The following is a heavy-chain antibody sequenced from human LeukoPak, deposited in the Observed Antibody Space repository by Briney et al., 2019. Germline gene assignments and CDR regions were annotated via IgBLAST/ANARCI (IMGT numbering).Heavy chain of an antibody. Sequence: GGSLRLSCAASGFTFSSYGMHWVRQAPGKGLEWVAVISYDGSNKYYADSVKGLFTISRDNSKNTLYLQMNSLRAEDTAVYYCAKIPPPFDYWGQGTLVTVSS. J-gene: IGHJ4*02. V-gene: IGHV3-30*18. CDR3: AKIPPPFDY. CDR1: GFTFSSYG. CDR2: ISYDGSNK.